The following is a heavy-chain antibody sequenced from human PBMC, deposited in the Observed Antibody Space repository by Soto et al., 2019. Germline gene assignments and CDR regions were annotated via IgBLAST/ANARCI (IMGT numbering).Heavy chain of an antibody. CDR1: GGSISSSNYY. J-gene: IGHJ5*02. CDR3: ATQEVGGSYVYTFDP. V-gene: IGHV4-39*01. CDR2: IYYSGST. Sequence: QLQLQESGPGLVKPSETLSLTCTVSGGSISSSNYYWGWIRQPPGKGLEWIGSIYYSGSTYYNPSLKMRVPISVDTSKNQFSLKLSSVTAADTAVYYCATQEVGGSYVYTFDPWGQGTLVTVSS. D-gene: IGHD1-26*01.